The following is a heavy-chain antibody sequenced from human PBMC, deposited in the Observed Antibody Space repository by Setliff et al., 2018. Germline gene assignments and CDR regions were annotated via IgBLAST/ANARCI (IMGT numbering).Heavy chain of an antibody. CDR1: GYSISSGYY. V-gene: IGHV4-38-2*02. Sequence: PSETLSLTCTVSGYSISSGYYWGWIRQPPGKGLEWIGSIYHSGSTYYNPSLMSRVTISVDTSKNQFSLKLSSVTAADTAVYYCAGGSYYCGSGPSGDFDYWGQGTLDTVSS. CDR2: IYHSGST. J-gene: IGHJ4*02. CDR3: AGGSYYCGSGPSGDFDY. D-gene: IGHD3-10*01.